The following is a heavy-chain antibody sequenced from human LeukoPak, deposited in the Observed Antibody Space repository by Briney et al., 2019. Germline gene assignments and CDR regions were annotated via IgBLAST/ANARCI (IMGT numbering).Heavy chain of an antibody. Sequence: ASVKVSCKASGYTFTDYYIHLVRQAPGQGLEWMGRINPNSGGTNYAQRFQGRVTVTRDTSISTAYMELSTLRSDDAAVYYCARDKRSTAGNWLDPWGQGTLVTVSS. CDR2: INPNSGGT. V-gene: IGHV1-2*06. CDR1: GYTFTDYY. J-gene: IGHJ5*02. D-gene: IGHD1-14*01. CDR3: ARDKRSTAGNWLDP.